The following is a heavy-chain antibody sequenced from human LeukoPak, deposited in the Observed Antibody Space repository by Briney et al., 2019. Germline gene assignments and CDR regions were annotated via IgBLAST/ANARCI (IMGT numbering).Heavy chain of an antibody. CDR1: GYSISSGYY. Sequence: SETLSLTCTVSGYSISSGYYWGWIRQPPGKGLGWIGYIYYSGSTNYNPSLKSRVTISVDTSKNQFSLKLSSVTAADTAMYYCARVSGYDWESFYDYWGQGSLVTVSS. CDR3: ARVSGYDWESFYDY. V-gene: IGHV4-38-2*02. CDR2: IYYSGST. D-gene: IGHD5-12*01. J-gene: IGHJ4*02.